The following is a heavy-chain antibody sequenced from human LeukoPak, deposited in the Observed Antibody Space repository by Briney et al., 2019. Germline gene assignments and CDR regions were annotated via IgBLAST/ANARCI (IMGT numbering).Heavy chain of an antibody. CDR3: AREAAAGIDY. V-gene: IGHV3-7*01. CDR2: IKQDGSEK. Sequence: GGSLRLSCAASGFTFSTYWMSWVRQAPGKGLEWVANIKQDGSEKYYLDSVKGRFTISRDNAKNSLYLQMNSLRAEDTAVYFCAREAAAGIDYWGQGTLVTASS. CDR1: GFTFSTYW. J-gene: IGHJ4*02. D-gene: IGHD6-13*01.